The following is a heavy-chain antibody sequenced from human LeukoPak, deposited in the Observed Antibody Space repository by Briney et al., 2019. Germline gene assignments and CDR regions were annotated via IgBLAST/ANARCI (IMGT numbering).Heavy chain of an antibody. J-gene: IGHJ5*02. CDR1: GGSISSYY. CDR3: ARQDRRQDSSLNWFDP. D-gene: IGHD6-13*01. Sequence: LETLSLTCTVSGGSISSYYWSWIRQPPGKGLEWIGYIYYSGSTNYNPSLKSRVTISVDTSKKQFSLKLSSVTAADTAVYYCARQDRRQDSSLNWFDPWGQGTLVTVSS. CDR2: IYYSGST. V-gene: IGHV4-59*08.